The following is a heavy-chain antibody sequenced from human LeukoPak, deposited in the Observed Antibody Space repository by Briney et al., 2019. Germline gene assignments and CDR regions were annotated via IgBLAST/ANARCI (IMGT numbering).Heavy chain of an antibody. CDR1: GFTFDDYA. CDR3: AKDIAAAGTVY. CDR2: ISWNSGSI. V-gene: IGHV3-9*01. Sequence: GRSLRLSCAASGFTFDDYAMHWVRQAPGKGLEWVSGISWNSGSIGYADSVKGRFTISRDNAKNSLYLRMNSLRAEDTALYYCAKDIAAAGTVYWGQGTLVTVSS. J-gene: IGHJ4*02. D-gene: IGHD6-13*01.